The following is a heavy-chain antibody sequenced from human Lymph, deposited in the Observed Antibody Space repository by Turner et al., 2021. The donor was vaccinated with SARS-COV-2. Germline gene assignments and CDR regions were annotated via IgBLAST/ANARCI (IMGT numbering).Heavy chain of an antibody. V-gene: IGHV3-33*01. D-gene: IGHD6-19*01. Sequence: QVQLVESGGGVVQPGRSLRISCVASGFTFSSYGMHWVRQAPGKGLEWVAFIWLDGINKYYADSVKGRFTISRDNSKNTLYLQMNSLRAEDTAVYYCARDLAGSSVWYDSYFDYWGQGTLVTVSS. CDR2: IWLDGINK. CDR3: ARDLAGSSVWYDSYFDY. CDR1: GFTFSSYG. J-gene: IGHJ4*02.